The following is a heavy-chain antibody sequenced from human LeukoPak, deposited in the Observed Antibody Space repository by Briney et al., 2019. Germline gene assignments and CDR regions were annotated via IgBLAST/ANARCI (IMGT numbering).Heavy chain of an antibody. D-gene: IGHD3-3*01. J-gene: IGHJ4*02. CDR3: ARWGRGVVILYYFDY. V-gene: IGHV3-30*04. Sequence: GGTLRLSCAASGFTFSSYDRHWVRQAPGKGLEWVAVISYDGSNKYYADSVKGRFTIARDNYKNTLYMQMNSLRAEDTAVYYCARWGRGVVILYYFDYWGQGTLVTVSS. CDR1: GFTFSSYD. CDR2: ISYDGSNK.